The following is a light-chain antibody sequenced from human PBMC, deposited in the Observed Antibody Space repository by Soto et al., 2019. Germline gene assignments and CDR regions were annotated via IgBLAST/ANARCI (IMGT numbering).Light chain of an antibody. CDR1: QSGRSNY. J-gene: IGKJ3*01. Sequence: EIVLTQSPGTLSLSPGERATLACRASQSGRSNYLACYQQQPGQAPRLLIYGTSAMATGIPDRFSGSGSGTDFTLTISRLEPEDFAVYSWQQEGSSYTFGTGNK. V-gene: IGKV3-20*01. CDR2: GTS. CDR3: QQEGSSYT.